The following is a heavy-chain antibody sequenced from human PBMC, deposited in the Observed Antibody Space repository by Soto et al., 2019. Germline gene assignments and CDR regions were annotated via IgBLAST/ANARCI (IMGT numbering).Heavy chain of an antibody. CDR3: ARNPIAVAGYYFDY. V-gene: IGHV3-30-3*01. J-gene: IGHJ4*02. Sequence: GGSLRLSCAASGFTFSSYAMHWVRQAPGKGLERVAVISYDGSNKYYADSVKGRFTISRDNSKNTQYLQMNSMRAEDTAVYYCARNPIAVAGYYFDYWGQGTLVTVSS. D-gene: IGHD6-19*01. CDR1: GFTFSSYA. CDR2: ISYDGSNK.